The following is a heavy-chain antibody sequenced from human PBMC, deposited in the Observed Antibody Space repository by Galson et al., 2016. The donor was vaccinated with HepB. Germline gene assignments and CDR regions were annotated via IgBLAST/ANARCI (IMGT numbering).Heavy chain of an antibody. J-gene: IGHJ6*02. CDR3: ARDRYDYGDYNGMDV. Sequence: SLRLSCAASGFTFSHYAMTWVRQAPGKGLEWVSTISGSGRTPYYGDSVKGRFTISRAQSKNTLYLEMNSLRVEDTAVYYCARDRYDYGDYNGMDVWGQGTTVTVSS. V-gene: IGHV3-23*01. CDR2: ISGSGRTP. CDR1: GFTFSHYA. D-gene: IGHD4-17*01.